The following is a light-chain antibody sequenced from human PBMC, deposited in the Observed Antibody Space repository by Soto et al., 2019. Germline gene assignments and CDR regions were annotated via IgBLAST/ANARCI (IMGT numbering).Light chain of an antibody. CDR2: EDI. Sequence: QSALTQPASVSGSPGQSITISCTGTSSDVGSYNLVSWYQQHPGKAPKLMNYEDIERPSGGSNRFSGSKSGNTASLTISGLQNEDEADYYCCSYEGGSSEVFGGGTKLTVL. CDR1: SSDVGSYNL. J-gene: IGLJ2*01. CDR3: CSYEGGSSEV. V-gene: IGLV2-23*01.